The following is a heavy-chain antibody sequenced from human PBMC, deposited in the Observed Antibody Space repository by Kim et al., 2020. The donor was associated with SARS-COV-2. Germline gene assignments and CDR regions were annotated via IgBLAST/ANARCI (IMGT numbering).Heavy chain of an antibody. CDR1: GFTFSSYA. D-gene: IGHD3-22*01. Sequence: GGSLRLSCAASGFTFSSYAMHWVRQAPGKGLEWVAVISYDGSNKYYADSVKGRFTISRDNSKNTLYLQMNSLRAEDTAVYYCAGGGGSGYPYFDYWGQGTLVTVSS. V-gene: IGHV3-30*04. J-gene: IGHJ4*02. CDR3: AGGGGSGYPYFDY. CDR2: ISYDGSNK.